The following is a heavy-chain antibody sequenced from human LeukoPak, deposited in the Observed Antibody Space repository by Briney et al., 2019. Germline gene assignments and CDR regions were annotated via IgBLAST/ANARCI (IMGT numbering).Heavy chain of an antibody. CDR3: ARGRYCSSTSCSTRFDY. J-gene: IGHJ4*02. V-gene: IGHV1-46*03. D-gene: IGHD2-2*01. Sequence: ASVKVSCKASGGTFSSYAISWVRQAPGQGLEWMGIINPSGGSTSYAQKFQGRVTMTRDTSTSTVYMELSSLRSEDTAVYYCARGRYCSSTSCSTRFDYWGQGTLVTVSS. CDR1: GGTFSSYA. CDR2: INPSGGST.